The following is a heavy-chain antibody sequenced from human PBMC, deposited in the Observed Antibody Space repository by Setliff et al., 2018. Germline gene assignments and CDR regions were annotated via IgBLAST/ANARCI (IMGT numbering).Heavy chain of an antibody. J-gene: IGHJ3*02. V-gene: IGHV4-39*07. CDR1: GDSITRSGYY. CDR3: ASSADPAGGYGSEDDAFDI. D-gene: IGHD3-10*01. Sequence: PSETLSLTCSVSGDSITRSGYYWGWVRQSPGKGLEWIGNMYYSGSTYYNPSLKSRVTISVDTSKNQFSLKLSPVTAADTAVYYCASSADPAGGYGSEDDAFDIWGQGTMVTVS. CDR2: MYYSGST.